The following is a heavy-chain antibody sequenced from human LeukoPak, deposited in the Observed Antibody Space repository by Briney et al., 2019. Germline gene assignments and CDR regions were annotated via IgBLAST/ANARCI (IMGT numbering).Heavy chain of an antibody. CDR1: GGSIGSSSYY. CDR3: ARFVYASSGWSYYSDY. J-gene: IGHJ4*02. CDR2: IDYRGRT. D-gene: IGHD6-19*01. Sequence: SQSLSLTRTVAGGSIGSSSYYWGWLRQPPGNGLEWIGIIDYRGRTHYNLSLKCPVTISVDTSKNQFSLQLSSVTATDTAVYYCARFVYASSGWSYYSDYWGQGTLVTVSS. V-gene: IGHV4-39*01.